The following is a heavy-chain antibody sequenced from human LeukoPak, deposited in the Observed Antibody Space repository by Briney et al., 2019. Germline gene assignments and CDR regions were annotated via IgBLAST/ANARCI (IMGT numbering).Heavy chain of an antibody. J-gene: IGHJ4*02. CDR1: GFTVSNNY. CDR3: AKDPQRGYDPFSYYFDH. Sequence: GGSLRLSCTVSGFTVSNNYMSWVRQAPGKGLEWVSVIYSGDTTYYADSVRDRFTISTDNSKNTLYLQMNSLRAEDTAVYYCAKDPQRGYDPFSYYFDHWGQGTLVTVSS. D-gene: IGHD5-12*01. CDR2: IYSGDTT. V-gene: IGHV3-66*01.